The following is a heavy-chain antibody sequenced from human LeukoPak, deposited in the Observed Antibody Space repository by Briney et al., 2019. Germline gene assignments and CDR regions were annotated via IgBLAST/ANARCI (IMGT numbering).Heavy chain of an antibody. Sequence: SETLSLTCTVSGGSISSSSYYWGWIRQPPGKGLEWIGSIYYSGSTFYNPSLKSRVTISVDTSKNQFSLKLSSVAAADTAVYYCARRGRNYYDYMDVWGKGTTVTVSS. CDR1: GGSISSSSYY. CDR2: IYYSGST. CDR3: ARRGRNYYDYMDV. D-gene: IGHD2-15*01. V-gene: IGHV4-39*01. J-gene: IGHJ6*03.